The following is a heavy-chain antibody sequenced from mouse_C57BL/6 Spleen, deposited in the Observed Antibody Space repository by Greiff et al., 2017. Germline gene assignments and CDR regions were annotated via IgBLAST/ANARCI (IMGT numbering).Heavy chain of an antibody. Sequence: QVQLKQSGAELVRPGASVKLSCKASGYTFTDYYIHWVKQRPGQGLEWIARIYPGTGYTYYNEKFKGKATLTVEKSSSTAYMQLSSLTSEESAVYFCARLYYGTCCAMDYWGQVTSVTVS. J-gene: IGHJ4*01. V-gene: IGHV1-76*01. CDR2: IYPGTGYT. D-gene: IGHD2-1*01. CDR1: GYTFTDYY. CDR3: ARLYYGTCCAMDY.